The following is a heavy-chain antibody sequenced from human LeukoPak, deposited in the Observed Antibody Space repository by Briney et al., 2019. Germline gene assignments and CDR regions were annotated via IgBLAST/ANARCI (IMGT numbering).Heavy chain of an antibody. V-gene: IGHV4-59*01. CDR1: GGSISSYY. Sequence: SETLSLTCTVSGGSISSYYWTWIRQPPGKGLEWIGYIHNSENTNYNPSLKSRVTISVDTSKYQFSLKLSSVTAADTAVYYCARGGWYFDYWGQGTLVTVSS. CDR2: IHNSENT. J-gene: IGHJ4*02. D-gene: IGHD6-19*01. CDR3: ARGGWYFDY.